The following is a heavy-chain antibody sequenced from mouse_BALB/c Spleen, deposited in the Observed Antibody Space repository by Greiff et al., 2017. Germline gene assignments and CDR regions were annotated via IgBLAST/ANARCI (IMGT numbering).Heavy chain of an antibody. CDR3: ARDYGSSYFDY. CDR1: GFSLTGYG. D-gene: IGHD1-1*01. CDR2: IWGDGST. J-gene: IGHJ2*01. Sequence: QVQLKESGPGLVAPSQSLSITCTVSGFSLTGYGVNWVRQPPGKGLEWLGMIWGDGSTDYNSALKSRLSISKDNSKSQVFLKMNSLQTDDTARYYGARDYGSSYFDYWGQGTTLTVSS. V-gene: IGHV2-6-7*01.